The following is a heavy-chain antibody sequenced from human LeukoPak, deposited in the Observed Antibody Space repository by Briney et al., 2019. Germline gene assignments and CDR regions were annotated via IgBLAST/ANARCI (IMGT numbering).Heavy chain of an antibody. J-gene: IGHJ4*02. D-gene: IGHD6-13*01. Sequence: GESLRLSCATSGFTFSSYWMHWVRQAPGKGLVWVSRIKSDGRTTNYADSVKGRFTISRDNVKNTLYLQMNSLRAEVTAVYYCLAAAGTVGWGQGTLVTVSS. CDR2: IKSDGRTT. CDR1: GFTFSSYW. V-gene: IGHV3-74*01. CDR3: LAAAGTVG.